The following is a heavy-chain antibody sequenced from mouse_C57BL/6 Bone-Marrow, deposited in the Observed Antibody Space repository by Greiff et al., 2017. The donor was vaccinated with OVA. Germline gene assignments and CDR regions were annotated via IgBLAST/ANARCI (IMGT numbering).Heavy chain of an antibody. J-gene: IGHJ1*03. V-gene: IGHV1-81*01. CDR3: ARSNYGSSYVELWYFDV. Sequence: QVQLQQSGAELARPGASVKLSCKASGYTFTSYGISWVKQRTGQGLEWIGEIYPRSGNTYYNEKFKGKATLTADKSSSTAYMELRSLTSEDSAVYFCARSNYGSSYVELWYFDVWGTGTTVTVSS. CDR1: GYTFTSYG. D-gene: IGHD1-1*01. CDR2: IYPRSGNT.